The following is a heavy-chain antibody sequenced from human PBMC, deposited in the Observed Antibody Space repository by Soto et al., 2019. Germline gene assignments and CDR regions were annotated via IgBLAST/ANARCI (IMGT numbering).Heavy chain of an antibody. D-gene: IGHD1-1*01. CDR3: ARGAHNWNDGGVLSDALDI. V-gene: IGHV4-4*02. Sequence: SETLSLTCAVSSGSISSSNWWSWVRQPPGKGLEWIGEIYHSGSTNYNPSLKSRVTISVDKSKNQFSLKLSSVTAADTAVYYCARGAHNWNDGGVLSDALDIWGQGTMVTVSS. CDR1: SGSISSSNW. J-gene: IGHJ3*02. CDR2: IYHSGST.